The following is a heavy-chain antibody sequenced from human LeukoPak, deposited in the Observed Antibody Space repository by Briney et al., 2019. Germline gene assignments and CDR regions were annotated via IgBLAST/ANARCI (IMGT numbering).Heavy chain of an antibody. CDR3: ARDYRRSTSCYSALDN. D-gene: IGHD2-2*01. J-gene: IGHJ4*02. CDR1: GASISSSNW. V-gene: IGHV4-4*02. Sequence: SETQSLTCAVSGASISSSNWWSWVRQPPGKGLEWIGEIYHSGSTNYNPSLKSRVTLSVEKSKNQFSLNLSSVTAADTAVYFCARDYRRSTSCYSALDNWGQGTPVTVSS. CDR2: IYHSGST.